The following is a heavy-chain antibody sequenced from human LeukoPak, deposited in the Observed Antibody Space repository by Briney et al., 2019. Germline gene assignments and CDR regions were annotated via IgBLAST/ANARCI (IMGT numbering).Heavy chain of an antibody. CDR1: GYTFTSYG. CDR3: ARASVTAVAGTPEDY. D-gene: IGHD6-19*01. V-gene: IGHV1-18*01. J-gene: IGHJ4*02. CDR2: ISAYNGNT. Sequence: ASVKVSCKASGYTFTSYGISWVRQAPGQGLEWMGWISAYNGNTNYAQKLQGRVTMTTDTSTSTAYMELRSLRSDDTAVYYCARASVTAVAGTPEDYWGQGTLVTVSS.